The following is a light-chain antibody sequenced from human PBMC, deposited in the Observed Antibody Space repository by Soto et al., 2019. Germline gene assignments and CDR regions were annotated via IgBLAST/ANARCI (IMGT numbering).Light chain of an antibody. CDR3: QQYNSYWT. V-gene: IGKV1-5*03. CDR1: QSISSW. J-gene: IGKJ1*01. CDR2: KAS. Sequence: DIQMTQSPSTLSASVGDRFTITCRASQSISSWLAWYQQKPGKAPXXLIYKASSLESGVPSRFSGSGSGTEFTLTISSLQPDDFATYYCQQYNSYWTFGQGTKVDIK.